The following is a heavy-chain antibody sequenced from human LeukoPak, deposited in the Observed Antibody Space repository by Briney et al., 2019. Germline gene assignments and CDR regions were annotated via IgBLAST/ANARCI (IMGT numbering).Heavy chain of an antibody. CDR3: ARAAKFYFGSETYYYFDY. D-gene: IGHD3-10*01. CDR2: IYESGST. V-gene: IGHV4-59*01. Sequence: SETLSLTCTVSGGSISSYYWSWIRQPPGKGLEWIGYIYESGSTNYNPSLKSRVTISVDTSKNQFSLKLNSVTAADTAVYFCARAAKFYFGSETYYYFDYWGQGSLVTVSS. CDR1: GGSISSYY. J-gene: IGHJ4*02.